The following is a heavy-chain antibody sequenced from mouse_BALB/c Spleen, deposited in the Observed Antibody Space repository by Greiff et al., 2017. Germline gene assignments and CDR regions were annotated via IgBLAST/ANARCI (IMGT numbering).Heavy chain of an antibody. CDR3: ARDSMITTGFAY. CDR1: GFTFSSYG. CDR2: INSNGGST. V-gene: IGHV5-6-3*01. J-gene: IGHJ3*01. D-gene: IGHD2-4*01. Sequence: EVQVVESGGGLVQPGGSLKLSCAASGFTFSSYGMSWVRQTPDKRLELVATINSNGGSTYYPDSVKGRFTISRDNAKNTLYLQMSSLKSEDTAMYYCARDSMITTGFAYWGQGTLVTVSA.